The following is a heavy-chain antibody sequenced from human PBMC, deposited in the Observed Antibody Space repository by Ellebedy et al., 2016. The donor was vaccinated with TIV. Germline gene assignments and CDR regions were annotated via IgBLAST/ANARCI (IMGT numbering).Heavy chain of an antibody. CDR2: INPSGGST. D-gene: IGHD3-22*01. V-gene: IGHV1-46*01. CDR1: GYTFTSYY. CDR3: ARVSMIVGCAFDI. Sequence: ASVKVSXXASGYTFTSYYMHWVRQAPGQGLEWMGIINPSGGSTSYAQKFQGRVTMTRDTSTSTVYMELSSLRSEDTAVYYCARVSMIVGCAFDIWGQGTMVTVSS. J-gene: IGHJ3*02.